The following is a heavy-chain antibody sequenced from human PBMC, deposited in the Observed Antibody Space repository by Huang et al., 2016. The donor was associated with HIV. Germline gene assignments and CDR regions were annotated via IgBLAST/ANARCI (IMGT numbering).Heavy chain of an antibody. CDR3: ARGGPYSRDYYYYGMDV. Sequence: QVQLQESGPGLVKPSETLSLTCTVSGGSISSYYWSWIRQPPGTGLEWIGYIHYSGSNNYNPSLKSRVTTSVDTSKNQFFLKLSSVTAADTAVYYCARGGPYSRDYYYYGMDVWGQGTTVTVSS. CDR1: GGSISSYY. D-gene: IGHD6-13*01. V-gene: IGHV4-59*01. J-gene: IGHJ6*02. CDR2: IHYSGSN.